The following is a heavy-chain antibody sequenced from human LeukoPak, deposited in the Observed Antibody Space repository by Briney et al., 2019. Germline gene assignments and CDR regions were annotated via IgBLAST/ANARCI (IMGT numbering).Heavy chain of an antibody. CDR1: GFTFSSYG. D-gene: IGHD3-22*01. V-gene: IGHV3-30*18. Sequence: GRSLRLSCAASGFTFSSYGMHWVRQAPGKGLEWVAVISYDGSNKYYADSVKGRFTISRDNSKNTLYLQMNSLRAEDTAVYYCAKDLTLGYYYDSSGYRYWGQGTLVTVSS. CDR3: AKDLTLGYYYDSSGYRY. J-gene: IGHJ4*02. CDR2: ISYDGSNK.